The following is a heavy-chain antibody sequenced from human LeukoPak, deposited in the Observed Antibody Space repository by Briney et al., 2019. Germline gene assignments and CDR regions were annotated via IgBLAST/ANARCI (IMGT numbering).Heavy chain of an antibody. CDR3: AKDGGHQLHLDY. Sequence: GRSLRLSCTASGFSFSDYGMHWVRQAPGKGLEWVAIIPYDGSDKYYADSVKGRFTISRDISKNTLYLQLNSLRAEDTAIYYCAKDGGHQLHLDYWGQGTLVTVSS. CDR1: GFSFSDYG. CDR2: IPYDGSDK. J-gene: IGHJ4*02. V-gene: IGHV3-30*18. D-gene: IGHD2-2*01.